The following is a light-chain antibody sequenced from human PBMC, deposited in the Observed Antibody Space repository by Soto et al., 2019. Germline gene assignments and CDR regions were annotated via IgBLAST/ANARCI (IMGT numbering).Light chain of an antibody. J-gene: IGKJ2*01. CDR3: QQYGSSSYT. Sequence: EIVLTQSPGTLSLSPGERATLSCRASQSIRSSYLAWYQQKPGQAPRILIYAASSRATGIPDRFSGSGSGTDFTLTISRLEPEDFAVYYCQQYGSSSYTFGQGTQLEIK. CDR1: QSIRSSY. CDR2: AAS. V-gene: IGKV3-20*01.